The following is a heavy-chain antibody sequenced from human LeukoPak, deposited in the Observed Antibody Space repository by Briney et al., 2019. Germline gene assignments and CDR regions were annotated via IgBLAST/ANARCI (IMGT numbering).Heavy chain of an antibody. D-gene: IGHD5-24*01. V-gene: IGHV4-59*01. J-gene: IGHJ4*02. Sequence: KPSGTLSLTCTVAGGSISSYYWSWIRQPPGKGLEWIGYIYYSGSTNYNPSLKSRVTISVDTSKNQFSLKLSSLTAADTAVYYCARGRAGYNGDYFHYWVQGTLVTVSS. CDR1: GGSISSYY. CDR3: ARGRAGYNGDYFHY. CDR2: IYYSGST.